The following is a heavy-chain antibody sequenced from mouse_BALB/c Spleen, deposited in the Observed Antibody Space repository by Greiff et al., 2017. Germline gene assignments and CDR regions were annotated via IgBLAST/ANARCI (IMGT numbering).Heavy chain of an antibody. V-gene: IGHV5-4*02. Sequence: EVKLEESGGGLVKPGGSLKLSCAASGFTFSDYYMYWVRQTPEKRLEWVATISDGGSYTYYPDSVKGRFTISRDNAKNNLYLQMSSLKSEDTAMYYCARGLGGDYWGQGTSVTVSS. CDR2: ISDGGSYT. J-gene: IGHJ4*01. CDR3: ARGLGGDY. CDR1: GFTFSDYY. D-gene: IGHD4-1*01.